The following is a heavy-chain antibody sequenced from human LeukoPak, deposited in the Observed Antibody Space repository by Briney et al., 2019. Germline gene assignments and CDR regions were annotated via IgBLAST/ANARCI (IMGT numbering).Heavy chain of an antibody. Sequence: PGGSLRLSCAASGFTFSTYAMSWVRQAPGKGLEWVSVVSGTGGRTYYADPVKGRFTISRDNSKNTLYLQMNSLRAEDTALYYCVKASSSSPQYNWFDAWGQGTLVTVSS. CDR2: VSGTGGRT. D-gene: IGHD6-6*01. V-gene: IGHV3-23*01. CDR3: VKASSSSPQYNWFDA. CDR1: GFTFSTYA. J-gene: IGHJ5*02.